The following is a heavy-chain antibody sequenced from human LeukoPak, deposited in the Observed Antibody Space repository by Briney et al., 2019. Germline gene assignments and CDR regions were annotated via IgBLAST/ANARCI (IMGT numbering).Heavy chain of an antibody. CDR1: GGSISSYY. J-gene: IGHJ6*03. V-gene: IGHV4-59*01. D-gene: IGHD2-15*01. CDR3: AGVLYCSGGSCYWDYYYYMDV. CDR2: IYYSGST. Sequence: PSETLSLTCTVSGGSISSYYWSWIRQPPGKGLEWIGYIYYSGSTNYNPSLKSRVTISVDTSKNQFSLKLGSVTAADTAVYYCAGVLYCSGGSCYWDYYYYMDVWGKGTTVTVSS.